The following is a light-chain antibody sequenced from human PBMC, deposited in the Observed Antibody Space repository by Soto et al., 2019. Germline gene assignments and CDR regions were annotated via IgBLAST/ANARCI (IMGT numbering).Light chain of an antibody. V-gene: IGKV1-39*01. Sequence: DMEMTQSPSSLSASVGDRVTITCRASQSISNYLNWYQHKPGKVPKLLIYAASSLQSGVPTRFRGSGSGTDFTLPINSLQPEDFATYYCQQSYGTPLTFGGGTKIEIK. CDR1: QSISNY. CDR2: AAS. J-gene: IGKJ4*01. CDR3: QQSYGTPLT.